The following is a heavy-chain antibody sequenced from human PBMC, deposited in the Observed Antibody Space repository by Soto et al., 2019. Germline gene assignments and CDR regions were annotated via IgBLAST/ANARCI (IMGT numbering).Heavy chain of an antibody. CDR1: GLTFDDYT. J-gene: IGHJ4*02. CDR3: AKDQSSSLDY. Sequence: EVQLVESGGVVVQPGGSLRLSCAASGLTFDDYTMHWVRQAPGKGLEWVSLISWDGGSTYYADSVKGRFTISRDNSKNSLYLQMNSLRTEDTALYYCAKDQSSSLDYWGQGTLVTVSS. D-gene: IGHD6-13*01. CDR2: ISWDGGST. V-gene: IGHV3-43*01.